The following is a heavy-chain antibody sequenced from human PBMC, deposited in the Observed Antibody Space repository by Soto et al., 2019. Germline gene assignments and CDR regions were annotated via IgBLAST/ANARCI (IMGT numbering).Heavy chain of an antibody. J-gene: IGHJ4*02. D-gene: IGHD2-15*01. Sequence: GGSLRLSCAASGFTFSGYGMHWVRQAPGKGLEWVALISYDGTSQNYAGSVKGRFTISRDNSKNTLYLQMNSLRAEDTAVYYCAKDRCSGGTCYSDYWGQGTLVTVSS. CDR3: AKDRCSGGTCYSDY. V-gene: IGHV3-30*18. CDR1: GFTFSGYG. CDR2: ISYDGTSQ.